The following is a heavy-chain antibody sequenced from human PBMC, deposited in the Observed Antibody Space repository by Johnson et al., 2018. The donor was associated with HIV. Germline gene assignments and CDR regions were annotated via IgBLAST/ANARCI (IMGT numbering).Heavy chain of an antibody. CDR1: GFTFSSYA. CDR3: ARGVDGAVEI. J-gene: IGHJ3*02. V-gene: IGHV3-30-3*01. CDR2: ISYDGSNK. D-gene: IGHD3-10*01. Sequence: QVQLMESGGGVVQPGRSLRLSCAASGFTFSSYAMHWVRQAPGKGLEWVAVISYDGSNKYYSDSVKGRFTISRDNSKNTLYLQMNSLRAEDTAVYYCARGVDGAVEIWGQGTMVTVSS.